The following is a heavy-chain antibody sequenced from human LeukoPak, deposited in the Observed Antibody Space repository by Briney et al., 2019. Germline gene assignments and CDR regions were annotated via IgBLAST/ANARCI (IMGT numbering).Heavy chain of an antibody. CDR3: AKSFGPSTAGTTDY. CDR2: ISWNSGSI. D-gene: IGHD6-13*01. Sequence: PGRSLRFSCAASGFTFDDYAMHWVRQAPGKGLEWVSGISWNSGSIGYADSVKGRFTISRDNAKNSLYLQMNSLRAEDTALYYCAKSFGPSTAGTTDYWGQGTLVTVSS. CDR1: GFTFDDYA. J-gene: IGHJ4*02. V-gene: IGHV3-9*01.